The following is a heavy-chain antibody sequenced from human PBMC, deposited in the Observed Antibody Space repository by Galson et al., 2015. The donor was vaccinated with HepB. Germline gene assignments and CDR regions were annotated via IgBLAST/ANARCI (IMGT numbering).Heavy chain of an antibody. CDR1: GITFTGYA. V-gene: IGHV3-23*01. Sequence: LRLSCAASGITFTGYAMSWVRQAPGKGLEWVSGIIGSGGSTYYADSVEGRFTISRDNSKNTLFLQMNNVRAEDTAVYYCAKRRGRMFQFSNHYSYYAMDVWGQGTKVTVSS. J-gene: IGHJ6*02. CDR2: IIGSGGST. D-gene: IGHD3-10*02. CDR3: AKRRGRMFQFSNHYSYYAMDV.